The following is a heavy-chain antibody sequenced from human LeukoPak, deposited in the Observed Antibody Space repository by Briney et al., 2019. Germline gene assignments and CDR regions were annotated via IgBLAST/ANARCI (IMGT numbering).Heavy chain of an antibody. CDR1: GFTFSSYS. J-gene: IGHJ4*02. V-gene: IGHV3-21*01. Sequence: GGSLRLSCAASGFTFSSYSMNWVRQAPGKGLEWLSSISSSSSYIYYADSVKGRFTISRDNSKNTLYLQMNSLRAEDTAVYYCARSDGSGSYPNFDYWGQGTLVTVSS. CDR2: ISSSSSYI. D-gene: IGHD3-10*01. CDR3: ARSDGSGSYPNFDY.